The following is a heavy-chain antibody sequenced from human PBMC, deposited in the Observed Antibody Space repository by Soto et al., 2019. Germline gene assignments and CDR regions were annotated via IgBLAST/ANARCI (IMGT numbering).Heavy chain of an antibody. D-gene: IGHD3-10*01. Sequence: EVQLLESGGGLEQPGGSLRLSCVGSGHTFHNYAMTWVRQAPGKGLEWVSGISGSGGSTYYADSVRGRFTISRDDSKNTLYLQMNSLRAGDTAVYYCASGTMVRGTLDPGISGPLDYWGQGTLVAVSS. V-gene: IGHV3-23*01. CDR3: ASGTMVRGTLDPGISGPLDY. CDR1: GHTFHNYA. J-gene: IGHJ4*02. CDR2: ISGSGGST.